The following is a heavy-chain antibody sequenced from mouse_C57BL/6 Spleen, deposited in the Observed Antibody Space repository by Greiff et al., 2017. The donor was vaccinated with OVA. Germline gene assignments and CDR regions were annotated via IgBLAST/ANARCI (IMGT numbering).Heavy chain of an antibody. D-gene: IGHD1-1*01. V-gene: IGHV1-7*01. J-gene: IGHJ2*01. Sequence: QVQLKESGAELAKPGASVKLSCKASGYTFTSYWMHWVKQRPGQGLEWIGYINPSSGYTKYNQKFKDKATLTADKSSSTAYMQLSSLTYEDSAVYYCAREGVEYYYGSSPFDYWGQGTTLTVSS. CDR3: AREGVEYYYGSSPFDY. CDR2: INPSSGYT. CDR1: GYTFTSYW.